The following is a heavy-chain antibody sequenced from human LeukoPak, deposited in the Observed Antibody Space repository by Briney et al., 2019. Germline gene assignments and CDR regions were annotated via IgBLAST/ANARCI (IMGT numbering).Heavy chain of an antibody. Sequence: PSETQSLTCAVYGGSFSGYYWSWIRQPPGKGREWIGEIKHSGSTNYNPTLKSRVTISVDTSKNQFSLKLSSVTAADTAVPYCARGPSPYYYDSSGYPRAFDIWGQGTMVTVSS. J-gene: IGHJ3*02. CDR1: GGSFSGYY. CDR2: IKHSGST. V-gene: IGHV4-34*01. CDR3: ARGPSPYYYDSSGYPRAFDI. D-gene: IGHD3-22*01.